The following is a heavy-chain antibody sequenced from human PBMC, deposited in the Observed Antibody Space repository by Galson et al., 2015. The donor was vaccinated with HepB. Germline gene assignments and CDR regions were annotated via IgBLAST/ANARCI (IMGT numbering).Heavy chain of an antibody. Sequence: SVKVSCKASGGTFSSYAISWVRQAPGQGLEWMGGIIPIFGTANYAQKFQGRVTITADESTSTAYMELSSLRSEDTAVYYCASLFVPGIVVVPAATWGDPWGQGTLVTVSS. CDR1: GGTFSSYA. D-gene: IGHD2-2*01. J-gene: IGHJ5*02. CDR2: IIPIFGTA. CDR3: ASLFVPGIVVVPAATWGDP. V-gene: IGHV1-69*13.